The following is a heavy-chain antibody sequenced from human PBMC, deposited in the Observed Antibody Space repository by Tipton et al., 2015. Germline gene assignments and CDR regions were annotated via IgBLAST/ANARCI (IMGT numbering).Heavy chain of an antibody. Sequence: GLVKPSESLSLTCNVSGGSVSSGNYYWSWIRQPPGKGLEWIGYISYTENTHNNPSLKSRVTISLDTSKNQFSLTLNSVTAADTAVYYCARSRYTVTPDSWGQGTLVTVSS. V-gene: IGHV4-61*01. CDR2: ISYTENT. CDR1: GGSVSSGNYY. CDR3: ARSRYTVTPDS. J-gene: IGHJ4*02. D-gene: IGHD4-17*01.